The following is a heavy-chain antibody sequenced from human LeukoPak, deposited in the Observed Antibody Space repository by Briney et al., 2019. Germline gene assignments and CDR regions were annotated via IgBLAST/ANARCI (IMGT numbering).Heavy chain of an antibody. D-gene: IGHD1-26*01. J-gene: IGHJ4*02. CDR2: INPSGGST. CDR3: ARVDNSPTPLLSHFDY. Sequence: ASVKVSCKASGYTFTSYYMHWVRQAPGQGLEWMGIINPSGGSTSYAQKFQGRVTMTRDTSTSTVYMELSSLRSEDTAVYYCARVDNSPTPLLSHFDYWGQGTLVTVSS. V-gene: IGHV1-46*01. CDR1: GYTFTSYY.